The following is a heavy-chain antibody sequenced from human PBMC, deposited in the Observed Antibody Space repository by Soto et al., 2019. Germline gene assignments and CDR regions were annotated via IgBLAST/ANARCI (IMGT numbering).Heavy chain of an antibody. CDR2: IIPAFGTT. V-gene: IGHV1-69*01. D-gene: IGHD2-2*02. CDR1: GGTFGIYA. J-gene: IGHJ6*02. CDR3: ARVPRQMLYGPTRNGMDV. Sequence: QVQLVQXXAAVSKPGSSVKVSCKASGGTFGIYAIGWVRQAPGQGLEWMGGIIPAFGTTKNAQKFQDRVDMTADESTKTVYMELRGLRFDDTAVYYCARVPRQMLYGPTRNGMDVWGQGTTLIVSS.